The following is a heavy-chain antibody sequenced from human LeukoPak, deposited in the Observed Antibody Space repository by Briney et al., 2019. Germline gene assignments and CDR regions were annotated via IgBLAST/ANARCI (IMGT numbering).Heavy chain of an antibody. V-gene: IGHV1-69*01. D-gene: IGHD3-3*01. J-gene: IGHJ4*02. CDR2: IIPIFGSG. Sequence: ASVKVSCKASGGIFANYAISWVRKAPGQGLKWMGGIIPIFGSGHSAQKFQGRLTITADESTRTTYMELSSLRSEDTAVYYCAKGHDDFRQFDFWGQGTLVIVSS. CDR1: GGIFANYA. CDR3: AKGHDDFRQFDF.